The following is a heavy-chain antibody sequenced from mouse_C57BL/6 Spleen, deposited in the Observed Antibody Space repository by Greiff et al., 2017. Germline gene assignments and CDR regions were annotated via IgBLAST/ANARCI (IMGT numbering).Heavy chain of an antibody. D-gene: IGHD2-1*01. J-gene: IGHJ2*01. CDR2: IWSGGST. CDR1: GFSLTSYG. Sequence: QVQLQQSGPGLVQPSQSLSITCTVSGFSLTSYGVHWVRQSPGKGLEWLGVIWSGGSTDYNAAFISRLSISKDNSKSQVFFKMNSLQADDTAIYYCARCYYGNFDYWGQGTTLTVSS. V-gene: IGHV2-2*01. CDR3: ARCYYGNFDY.